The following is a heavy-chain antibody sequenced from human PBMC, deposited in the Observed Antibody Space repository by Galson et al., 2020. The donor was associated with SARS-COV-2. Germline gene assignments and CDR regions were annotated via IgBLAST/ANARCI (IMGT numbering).Heavy chain of an antibody. V-gene: IGHV4-4*09. D-gene: IGHD6-13*01. Sequence: SETLSLTCTVSGGSVSSYYWSWIRQPPGKGLEWLGYISSGGATKYNPSLRGRVTIFVDTSRNQISLKMNSVTATDTALYYCSRPRIAAPDEADAFDIWGQGTLVSVSS. CDR1: GGSVSSYY. CDR2: ISSGGAT. CDR3: SRPRIAAPDEADAFDI. J-gene: IGHJ3*02.